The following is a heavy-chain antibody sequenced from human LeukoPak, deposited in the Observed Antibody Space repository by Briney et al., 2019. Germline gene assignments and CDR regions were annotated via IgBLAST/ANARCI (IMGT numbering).Heavy chain of an antibody. CDR1: GGSINTDSYD. V-gene: IGHV4-61*02. Sequence: PSQTLSLTCTVSGGSINTDSYDWSWIRQPAGKGLEWIGRIYPSGSTNYNPSLKSRVTMSLDTSKNQFFLKLSSVTAADTAVYFCATGGGPFDYWGQGILVTVSS. CDR2: IYPSGST. J-gene: IGHJ4*02. D-gene: IGHD3-16*01. CDR3: ATGGGPFDY.